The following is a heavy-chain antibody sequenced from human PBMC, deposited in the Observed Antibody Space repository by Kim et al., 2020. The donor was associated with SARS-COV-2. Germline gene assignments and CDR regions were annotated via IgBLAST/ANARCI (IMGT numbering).Heavy chain of an antibody. Sequence: GGSLRLSCAASGFTVSSNYMSWVRQAPGKGLEWVSVIYSGGSTYYADSVKGRFTISRDNSKNTLYLQMNSLRAEDTAVYYCARGDDIYDSMPFDYWGQGTLVTVSS. CDR3: ARGDDIYDSMPFDY. J-gene: IGHJ4*02. V-gene: IGHV3-53*01. D-gene: IGHD3-9*01. CDR2: IYSGGST. CDR1: GFTVSSNY.